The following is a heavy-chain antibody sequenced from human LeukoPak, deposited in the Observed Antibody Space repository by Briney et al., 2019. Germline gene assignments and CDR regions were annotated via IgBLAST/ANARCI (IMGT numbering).Heavy chain of an antibody. CDR2: INPNSGGT. V-gene: IGHV1-2*02. CDR1: GYTFTGYY. Sequence: ASVKVSCKASGYTFTGYYMHWVRQAPGQGLEWMGWINPNSGGTNYAQKFQGRVTMTRDTSTSTVYMELSSLRSEDTAVYYCARDLTIVGATKTPGYWGQGTLVTVSS. CDR3: ARDLTIVGATKTPGY. J-gene: IGHJ4*02. D-gene: IGHD1-26*01.